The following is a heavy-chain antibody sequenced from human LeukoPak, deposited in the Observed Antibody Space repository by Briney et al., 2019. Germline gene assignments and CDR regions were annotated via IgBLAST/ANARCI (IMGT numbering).Heavy chain of an antibody. CDR2: ISGNGGYT. D-gene: IGHD5-24*01. V-gene: IGHV3-64*01. J-gene: IGHJ4*02. Sequence: GGSLRLSCAASGFVFSTYAMHWVRQAPGKGLEYVSGISGNGGYTDYANSVKGRFTISRDNFKNTLYLQMGSLRTEDMAVYYCARDLFSGAEMATFDYWGQGTLVTVSS. CDR1: GFVFSTYA. CDR3: ARDLFSGAEMATFDY.